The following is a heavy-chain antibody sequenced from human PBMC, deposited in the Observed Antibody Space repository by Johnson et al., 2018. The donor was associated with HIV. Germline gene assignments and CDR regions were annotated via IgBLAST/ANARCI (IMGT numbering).Heavy chain of an antibody. D-gene: IGHD3/OR15-3a*01. CDR1: GFTFSSYA. Sequence: QVQLVESGGGVVQPGRSLRLSCAASGFTFSSYAMTWVRQAPGKGLEWVAVISYDGSNKYYADSVKGRFTISRDNSKNTLYLQMNSLRAEYTALYYCAKDKFMFLDNPVDAFDVWGQGTMVTFSS. CDR3: AKDKFMFLDNPVDAFDV. CDR2: ISYDGSNK. J-gene: IGHJ3*01. V-gene: IGHV3-30*04.